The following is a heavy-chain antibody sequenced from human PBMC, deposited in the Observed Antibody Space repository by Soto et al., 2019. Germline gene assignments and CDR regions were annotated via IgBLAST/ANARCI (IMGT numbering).Heavy chain of an antibody. CDR2: IYYSGST. D-gene: IGHD3-22*01. J-gene: IGHJ3*02. CDR1: GGSISSYY. Sequence: PSETLSLTCTVSGGSISSYYWSWIRQPPGKGLEWIGYIYYSGSTNYNPSLKSRVTISVDTSKNQFSLKLSSVTAADTAVYYCARASFPYYYDSSGYPSDAFDIWGQGTMVT. CDR3: ARASFPYYYDSSGYPSDAFDI. V-gene: IGHV4-59*01.